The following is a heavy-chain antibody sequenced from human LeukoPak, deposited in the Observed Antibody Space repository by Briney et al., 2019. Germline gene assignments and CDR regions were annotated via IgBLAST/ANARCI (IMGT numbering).Heavy chain of an antibody. Sequence: SSETLSLTCTVSGGSISSYYWSWIRQPPGKGLEWIGYIYYSGSTNYNPSLKSRVTISVDTSKNQFSLKLSSVTAADTAVYYCASIAVAGRDILFVPWGQGTLVTVSS. CDR2: IYYSGST. CDR1: GGSISSYY. J-gene: IGHJ5*02. D-gene: IGHD6-19*01. CDR3: ASIAVAGRDILFVP. V-gene: IGHV4-59*08.